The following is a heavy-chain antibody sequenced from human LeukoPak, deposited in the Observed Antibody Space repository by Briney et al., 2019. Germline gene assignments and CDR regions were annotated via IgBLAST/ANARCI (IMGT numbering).Heavy chain of an antibody. CDR3: ARPHSGTYYDAFEI. CDR1: GGSIGTYY. D-gene: IGHD1-26*01. CDR2: IYYSGTT. Sequence: SETLSLTCTVSGGSIGTYYWSWIRQPPGKGLEWIGHIYYSGTTNYNPSLKSRVTISVDTSKNQFSLKLSSVTAADTAVYYCARPHSGTYYDAFEIWGQGTMVTVSS. J-gene: IGHJ3*02. V-gene: IGHV4-59*01.